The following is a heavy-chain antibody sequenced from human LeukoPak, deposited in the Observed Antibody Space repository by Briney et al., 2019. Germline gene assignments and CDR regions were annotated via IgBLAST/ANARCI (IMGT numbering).Heavy chain of an antibody. D-gene: IGHD4-11*01. CDR1: GDSVSSKNGA. V-gene: IGHV6-1*01. CDR3: ARMTTKVYYYMDV. Sequence: SQTLSLTCAISGDSVSSKNGAWNWIRQSPSRGLEWLGRTYYRSKWYNDYAEFIQGRITINPDTSKNQFSLQLNSVTPEDTAVYFCARMTTKVYYYMDVWGKGTTVAVSS. J-gene: IGHJ6*03. CDR2: TYYRSKWYN.